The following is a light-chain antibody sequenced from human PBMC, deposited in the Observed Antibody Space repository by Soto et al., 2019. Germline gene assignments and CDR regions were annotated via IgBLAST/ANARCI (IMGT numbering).Light chain of an antibody. V-gene: IGKV1-5*03. CDR2: KAD. CDR1: QSISSW. CDR3: QQYNNYWT. Sequence: DIHMTQSPSTLSASVGDRVTITCRASQSISSWLAWYQQKPGKAPKLLSYKADNLESGVPSRFSGSGSGTEFTLTISSLQPDDFATYDCQQYNNYWTFGQGTKVEIK. J-gene: IGKJ1*01.